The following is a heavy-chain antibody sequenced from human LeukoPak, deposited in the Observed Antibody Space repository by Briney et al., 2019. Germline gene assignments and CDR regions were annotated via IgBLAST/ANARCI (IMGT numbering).Heavy chain of an antibody. D-gene: IGHD2-2*01. V-gene: IGHV4-4*07. CDR1: GGSISSYY. CDR2: IYTSGST. Sequence: SETLSLTCTVSGGSISSYYWSWIRQPAGKGLEWIGRIYTSGSTNYNPSLKSRVTMSVDTSKNQFSLKLSSVTAADTAVYYCASEIVVVPAAIMDYYYGMDVWGQGTTVTVSS. J-gene: IGHJ6*02. CDR3: ASEIVVVPAAIMDYYYGMDV.